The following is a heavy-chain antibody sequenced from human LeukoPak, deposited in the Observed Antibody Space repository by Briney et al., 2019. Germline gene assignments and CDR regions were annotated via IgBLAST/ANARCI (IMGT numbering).Heavy chain of an antibody. J-gene: IGHJ4*02. CDR3: ARGGSYYYFDY. CDR2: IYYSGST. V-gene: IGHV4-59*01. CDR1: GGSISSYY. Sequence: SETLSLTCTVSGGSISSYYWSWIRQPPGKGLEWIGYIYYSGSTNYNPSLKSRVTISVDTSKNQFSLKLSSVTAADTAVYYCARGGSYYYFDYWGQGTLVTVS. D-gene: IGHD1-26*01.